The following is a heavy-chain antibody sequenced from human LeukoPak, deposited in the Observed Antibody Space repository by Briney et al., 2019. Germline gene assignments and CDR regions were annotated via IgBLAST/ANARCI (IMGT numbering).Heavy chain of an antibody. CDR3: ATALRGKSVDY. J-gene: IGHJ4*02. Sequence: ASVKISCKASGYTFTAYYLHWVRQAPEQGLEWMGWVNPHSGGINYAQKFQGRVTMTRDTSINTAYMELSKLISDDAAVYYCATALRGKSVDYWGQGTLVTVSS. CDR1: GYTFTAYY. V-gene: IGHV1-2*02. CDR2: VNPHSGGI. D-gene: IGHD5-12*01.